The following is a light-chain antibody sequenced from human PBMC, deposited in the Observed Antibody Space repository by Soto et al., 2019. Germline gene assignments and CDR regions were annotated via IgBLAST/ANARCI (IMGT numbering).Light chain of an antibody. CDR1: SSDVGGYNY. CDR2: EVS. V-gene: IGLV2-14*01. J-gene: IGLJ3*02. Sequence: QSALTQPASVSGSPGQSITISCTGTSSDVGGYNYVSWYQQHPGKAPKLMIYEVSNRPSGVSNRFSGSKSGNTASLTISGLQTEDEADYYCSSYTNINIVVFGGGTKLTVL. CDR3: SSYTNINIVV.